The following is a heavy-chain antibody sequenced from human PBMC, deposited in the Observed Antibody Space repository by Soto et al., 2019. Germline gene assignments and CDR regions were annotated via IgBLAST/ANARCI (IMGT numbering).Heavy chain of an antibody. J-gene: IGHJ4*02. CDR2: MNPDSGHA. V-gene: IGHV1-8*01. CDR1: GYTFTNSD. D-gene: IGHD2-15*01. CDR3: ARRPHCSGGICYYGLDN. Sequence: GASVKVSCKASGYTFTNSDINWVRQAPGLGLEWMGWMNPDSGHAAYAQKFQGRVTLTTSTSTSTVYMEMRSLGSEDTAVYYCARRPHCSGGICYYGLDNWGQGTLVTVSS.